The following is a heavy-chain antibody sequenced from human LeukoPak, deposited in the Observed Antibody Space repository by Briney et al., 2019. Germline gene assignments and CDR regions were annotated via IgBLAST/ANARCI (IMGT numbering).Heavy chain of an antibody. CDR1: GFTFSSYS. CDR3: ARDRFRGYCSGGSCLSGFDP. J-gene: IGHJ5*02. CDR2: ISSSSSCI. D-gene: IGHD2-15*01. Sequence: GGSLRLSCAASGFTFSSYSMNWVRQAPGKGLEWVSSISSSSSCIYYADSVKGRFTISRDNAKNSLYLQMNSLRAEDTAVYYCARDRFRGYCSGGSCLSGFDPWGQGTLVTVSS. V-gene: IGHV3-21*01.